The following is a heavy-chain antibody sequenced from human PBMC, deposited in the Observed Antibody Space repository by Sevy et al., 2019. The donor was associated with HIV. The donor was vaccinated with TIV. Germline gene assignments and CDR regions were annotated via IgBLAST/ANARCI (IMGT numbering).Heavy chain of an antibody. CDR1: GYRFTSYW. CDR2: IYPDDSDT. J-gene: IGHJ4*02. Sequence: GKSLKISCKASGYRFTSYWIGWVRQMPGKGLQWMGIIYPDDSDTRYSPSFQGQAIISADKSINTAYLQWSSLKASDTAMYFCARRSYDTNGYPQYFFDSWGQGTLVTVSS. D-gene: IGHD3-22*01. CDR3: ARRSYDTNGYPQYFFDS. V-gene: IGHV5-51*01.